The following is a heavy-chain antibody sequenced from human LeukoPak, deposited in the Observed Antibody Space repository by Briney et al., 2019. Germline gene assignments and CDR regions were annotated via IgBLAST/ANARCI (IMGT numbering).Heavy chain of an antibody. CDR1: GYSISSGYF. CDR2: LYHSGDT. V-gene: IGHV4-38-2*01. D-gene: IGHD1-20*01. J-gene: IGHJ4*02. CDR3: ARGVIWYNWNEREVSPLDY. Sequence: SETLSLTCAVSGYSISSGYFWGWIRQPPGRGLEWIGSLYHSGDTYYNPSLKSRVTMSLDTSKNHFSLNLTSVTAADTAVYYCARGVIWYNWNEREVSPLDYWGQGTLVTVSS.